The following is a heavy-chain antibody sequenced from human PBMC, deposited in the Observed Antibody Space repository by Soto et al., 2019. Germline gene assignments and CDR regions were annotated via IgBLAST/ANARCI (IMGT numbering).Heavy chain of an antibody. D-gene: IGHD5-12*01. J-gene: IGHJ5*02. CDR2: IYYSGST. CDR3: ARGGGYDLGGSNGFAP. Sequence: QVQLQESGPGLVKPSQTLSLTCTVSGGSISSGGYYWSWNRQHPGKGLEWIGYIYYSGSTYYNPSLKSRVPISVDRSKTHFSRRLGSVTAANRAVYYWARGGGYDLGGSNGFAPWGQGTLVTVSS. CDR1: GGSISSGGYY. V-gene: IGHV4-31*03.